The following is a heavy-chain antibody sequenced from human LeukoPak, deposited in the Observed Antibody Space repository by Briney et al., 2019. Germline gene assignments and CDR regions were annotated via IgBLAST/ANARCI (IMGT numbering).Heavy chain of an antibody. Sequence: ASVKVSCKASGYTFTSYDINWVRQATGQGLEWMGWMNPNSGNTGYAQKFQGRVTMTRNTSISTAYMELSSLRSEDTAVYYCARDRYYYDSSGYYFQSNYYYYMDVWGKGTTVTVS. CDR2: MNPNSGNT. V-gene: IGHV1-8*01. CDR3: ARDRYYYDSSGYYFQSNYYYYMDV. CDR1: GYTFTSYD. D-gene: IGHD3-22*01. J-gene: IGHJ6*03.